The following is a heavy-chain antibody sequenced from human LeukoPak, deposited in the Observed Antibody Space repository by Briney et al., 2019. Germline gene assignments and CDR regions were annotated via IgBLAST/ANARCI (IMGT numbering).Heavy chain of an antibody. D-gene: IGHD6-19*01. CDR2: IYPGDSDT. Sequence: GESLKISCKGSGYSFTSYWIGWVRQMPGKGLEWMGIIYPGDSDTRYSPSFQGQVTISADKSISTAYLQWSSLKASDTAMYYCAIYWRSSGWRQPFDYWGQGTLVTVSS. J-gene: IGHJ4*02. V-gene: IGHV5-51*01. CDR3: AIYWRSSGWRQPFDY. CDR1: GYSFTSYW.